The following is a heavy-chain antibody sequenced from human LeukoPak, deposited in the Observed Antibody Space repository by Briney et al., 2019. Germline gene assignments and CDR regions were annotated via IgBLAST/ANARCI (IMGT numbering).Heavy chain of an antibody. D-gene: IGHD3-10*01. CDR2: LYYSGST. V-gene: IGHV4-39*01. J-gene: IGHJ4*02. Sequence: PSETLSLTCTVSGGSISSSSYYYGWIRQPPGKGLEWIGSLYYSGSTYYNPSLKSRVTISVDTSKNQFSLKLSSVTAADTAVYYCARYDSGEFDYWGRGTLVIVSS. CDR3: ARYDSGEFDY. CDR1: GGSISSSSYY.